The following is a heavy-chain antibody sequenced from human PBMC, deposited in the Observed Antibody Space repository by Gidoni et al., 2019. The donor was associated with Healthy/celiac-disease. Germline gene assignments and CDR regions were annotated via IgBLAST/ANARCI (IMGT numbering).Heavy chain of an antibody. V-gene: IGHV4-59*01. CDR2: IYYSGST. Sequence: QVQLQESGPGLVKPSETLSLTCTVSGGSISSYYWSWIRQPPGKGLEWIGYIYYSGSTNYNPSLKSRVTISVDTSKNQFSLKRSSVTAADTAVYYCARGMLLYFDYWGQGTLVTVSS. CDR1: GGSISSYY. J-gene: IGHJ4*02. D-gene: IGHD2-15*01. CDR3: ARGMLLYFDY.